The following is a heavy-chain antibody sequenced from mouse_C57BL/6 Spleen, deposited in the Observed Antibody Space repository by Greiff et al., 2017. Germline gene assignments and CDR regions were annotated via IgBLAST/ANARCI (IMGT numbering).Heavy chain of an antibody. D-gene: IGHD1-1*01. CDR3: AYGSSYASFDY. CDR2: IYPGSGNT. CDR1: GYTFTDYY. Sequence: LEESGAELVRPGASVKLSCKASGYTFTDYYINWVKQRPGQGLEWIARIYPGSGNTYYNEKFKGKATLTAEKSSSTAYMQLSSLTSEDSAVYFCAYGSSYASFDYWGQGTTLTVSS. V-gene: IGHV1-76*01. J-gene: IGHJ2*01.